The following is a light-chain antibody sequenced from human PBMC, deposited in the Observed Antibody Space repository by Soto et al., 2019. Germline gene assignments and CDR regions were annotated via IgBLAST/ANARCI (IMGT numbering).Light chain of an antibody. V-gene: IGLV1-51*01. Sequence: HSVLTQPPSVSAAPGQKVTMSCSGSSSNIGNNFVAWYQQLPGTAPKLLIYDDTKRPYGIPGRFSASKSGTSATLGITGLQTGDEADYYCGAWDRSLGVVVFGGGTKLTVL. CDR2: DDT. J-gene: IGLJ3*02. CDR3: GAWDRSLGVVV. CDR1: SSNIGNNF.